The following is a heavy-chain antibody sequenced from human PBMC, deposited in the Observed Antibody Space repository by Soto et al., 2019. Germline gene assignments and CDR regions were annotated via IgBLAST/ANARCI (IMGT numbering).Heavy chain of an antibody. CDR2: ISGSGSST. D-gene: IGHD6-19*01. V-gene: IGHV3-23*01. CDR3: VQTTGWPGFDF. J-gene: IGHJ4*02. CDR1: GFTFTNYA. Sequence: GGSLRLSCAASGFTFTNYAMSWVRQAPGKGLEWVSVISGSGSSTYYADSVKGRFTISRDNSKNTLFLQVNSLRVEDTAVYYCVQTTGWPGFDFWGQGTLVTVSS.